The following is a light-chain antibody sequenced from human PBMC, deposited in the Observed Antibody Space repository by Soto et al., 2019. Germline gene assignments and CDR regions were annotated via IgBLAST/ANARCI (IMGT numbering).Light chain of an antibody. CDR2: AAS. CDR3: EQVNSYPLT. J-gene: IGKJ4*01. Sequence: DIQLTQSPSFLSASVGDRVTITCRASQGISSSLAWYQQKPGKAPNLLIYAASNLQTGVPTRFSGSGSGTEFTLTISSLQPEDFASYYCEQVNSYPLTFGGGTKVEIK. CDR1: QGISSS. V-gene: IGKV1-9*01.